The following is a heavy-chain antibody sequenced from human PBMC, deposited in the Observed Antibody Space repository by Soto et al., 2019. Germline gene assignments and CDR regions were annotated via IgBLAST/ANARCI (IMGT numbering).Heavy chain of an antibody. J-gene: IGHJ4*02. CDR3: AKDGYSGYERLDDY. CDR1: GFTFSSYA. Sequence: PGGSLRLSCAASGFTFSSYAMSWVRQAPGKGLEWVSAISGSGGSTYYADSVKGRFTISRDNSKNTLYLQMNSLRAEDTAVYYCAKDGYSGYERLDDYWGQGTLVTVSS. CDR2: ISGSGGST. D-gene: IGHD5-12*01. V-gene: IGHV3-23*01.